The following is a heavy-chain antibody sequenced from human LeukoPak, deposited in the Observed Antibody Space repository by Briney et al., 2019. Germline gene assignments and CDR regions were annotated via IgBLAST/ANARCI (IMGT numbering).Heavy chain of an antibody. V-gene: IGHV3-30-3*01. Sequence: PGRSLRLSCTGSGFTFSSYAMHWVRQAPGKGLEWVAVISYDGSNKYYADSVKGRFTISRDNSKNTLYLRMNSLRAEDTAVYYCARDPNEGYFDYWGQGTLVTVSS. J-gene: IGHJ4*02. CDR3: ARDPNEGYFDY. CDR1: GFTFSSYA. CDR2: ISYDGSNK.